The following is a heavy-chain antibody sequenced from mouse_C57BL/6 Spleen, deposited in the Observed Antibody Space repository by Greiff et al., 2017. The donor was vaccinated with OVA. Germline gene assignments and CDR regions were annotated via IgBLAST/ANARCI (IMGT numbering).Heavy chain of an antibody. CDR1: GYTFTSYW. CDR3: ARVGTDWYCDV. D-gene: IGHD2-14*01. J-gene: IGHJ1*03. Sequence: QVQLQQPGAELVMPGASVKLSCKASGYTFTSYWMHWVKQRPGQGLEWIGEIDPSDSYTNYNQKFKGKSTLTVDKSSSTAYMQLSSLTSEDSAVYYCARVGTDWYCDVWGTGTTVTVSS. V-gene: IGHV1-69*01. CDR2: IDPSDSYT.